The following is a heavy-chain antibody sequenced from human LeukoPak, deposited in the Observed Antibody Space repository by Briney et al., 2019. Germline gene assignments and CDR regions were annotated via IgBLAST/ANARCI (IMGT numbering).Heavy chain of an antibody. D-gene: IGHD6-13*01. CDR3: ARDSVAAAGPYYYGMDV. J-gene: IGHJ6*02. V-gene: IGHV1-3*01. Sequence: ASVKVSCKASGYTFTSYAMHWVRQAPGQRLEWMGWINAGNGNTKYSQKFQGRVTITRDTSASTAYMELSSLRSEDTAVYYCARDSVAAAGPYYYGMDVWGQGTTVTVSS. CDR2: INAGNGNT. CDR1: GYTFTSYA.